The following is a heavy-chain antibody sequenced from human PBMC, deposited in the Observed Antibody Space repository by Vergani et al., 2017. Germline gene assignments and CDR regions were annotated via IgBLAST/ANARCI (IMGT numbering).Heavy chain of an antibody. CDR3: ARTSWGEGARFDP. D-gene: IGHD1-26*01. Sequence: QVTLRESGPALVKPTQTLTLTCTFSGFSLSTSGMCVSWIRQPPGKALEWLARIDWDDDKYYSTSLKTMLTISKDTSKNQVVLTMTNMDPVDTATYYCARTSWGEGARFDPWGQGTLVTVSS. CDR2: IDWDDDK. J-gene: IGHJ5*02. V-gene: IGHV2-70*15. CDR1: GFSLSTSGMC.